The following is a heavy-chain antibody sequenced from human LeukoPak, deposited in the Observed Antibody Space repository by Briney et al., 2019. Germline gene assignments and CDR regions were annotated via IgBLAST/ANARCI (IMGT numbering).Heavy chain of an antibody. V-gene: IGHV3-53*01. J-gene: IGHJ6*02. CDR3: ARVGSYYDMDV. CDR1: GFTVSSKY. CDR2: IESGGCT. D-gene: IGHD3-10*01. Sequence: QTGGSLRLSCAASGFTVSSKYMNWVRQAPGKGLEWVSVIESGGCTYYADSVKGRFTVSRDNFQNTLYLQMNSLRAEDTAVYYCARVGSYYDMDVWGQGTTVTVSS.